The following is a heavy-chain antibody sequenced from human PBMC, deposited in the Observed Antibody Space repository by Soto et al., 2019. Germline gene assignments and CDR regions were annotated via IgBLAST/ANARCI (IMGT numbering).Heavy chain of an antibody. V-gene: IGHV4-30-2*01. CDR2: IYQSGVT. J-gene: IGHJ5*02. CDR1: GDSYSISTYS. CDR3: AGMPYTSGLRFDP. Sequence: KPSETLSLTCNMSGDSYSISTYSWSWIRQPPGKALQWIGFIYQSGVTSYNPSLASRVSISLDRSNNQCSLKLKSVTAADTAVYFCAGMPYTSGLRFDPWGPGTLVTVLL. D-gene: IGHD6-19*01.